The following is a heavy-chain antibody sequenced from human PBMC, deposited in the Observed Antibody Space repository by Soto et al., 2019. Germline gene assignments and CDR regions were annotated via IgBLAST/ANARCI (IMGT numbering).Heavy chain of an antibody. CDR2: ISAYNGNT. CDR3: ARDGIVLMVYVDAFDI. D-gene: IGHD2-8*01. CDR1: GYTFTSYG. J-gene: IGHJ3*02. Sequence: ASVKVSCKASGYTFTSYGISCVRQAPGQGLEWMGWISAYNGNTNYAQKLQGRVTMTTGTSTSTAYMELRSLRSDDTAVYYCARDGIVLMVYVDAFDIWGQGTMVTVSS. V-gene: IGHV1-18*04.